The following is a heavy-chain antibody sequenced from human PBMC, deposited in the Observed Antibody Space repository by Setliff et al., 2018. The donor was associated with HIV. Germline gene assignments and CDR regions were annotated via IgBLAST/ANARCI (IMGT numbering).Heavy chain of an antibody. CDR1: RFTVSSSY. CDR3: AGSRPYNSALDY. D-gene: IGHD6-25*01. V-gene: IGHV3-66*02. J-gene: IGHJ4*02. CDR2: IYSDGST. Sequence: GGSLRLSCEASRFTVSSSYMAWVRQAPGKGLEWVSTIYSDGSTYHRDSVKGRFTLSRDNSKNTVYLQVGSLRPDDTAMYYCAGSRPYNSALDYWGQGTLVTVSS.